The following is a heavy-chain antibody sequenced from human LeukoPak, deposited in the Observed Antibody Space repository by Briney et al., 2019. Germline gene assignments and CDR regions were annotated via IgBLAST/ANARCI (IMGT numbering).Heavy chain of an antibody. J-gene: IGHJ4*02. CDR3: AREEGYSYGPFDY. CDR1: GFPFSSYA. CDR2: ISYDGSNK. V-gene: IGHV3-30-3*01. D-gene: IGHD5-18*01. Sequence: GGSLRLSCAASGFPFSSYAMHWVRQAPGKGLEWVAVISYDGSNKYYADSVKGRFTISRDNSKNTLYLQMNSLRAEDTAVYYCAREEGYSYGPFDYWGQGTLVTVSS.